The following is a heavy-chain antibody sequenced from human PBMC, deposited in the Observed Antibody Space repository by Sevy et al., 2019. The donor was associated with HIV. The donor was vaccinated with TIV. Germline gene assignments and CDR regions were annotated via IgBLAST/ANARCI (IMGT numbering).Heavy chain of an antibody. J-gene: IGHJ4*02. D-gene: IGHD5-18*01. CDR2: ISSSSRTI. Sequence: GGSLRLSCVVSGLTFSSDSMNWVRQAPGKGLEWLAYISSSSRTIYYADSVEGRFTISRDNAKNSVFLQMNNLRDEDSATYYCARDGDTAFVGSFDSWGQGTLVTVSS. V-gene: IGHV3-48*02. CDR3: ARDGDTAFVGSFDS. CDR1: GLTFSSDS.